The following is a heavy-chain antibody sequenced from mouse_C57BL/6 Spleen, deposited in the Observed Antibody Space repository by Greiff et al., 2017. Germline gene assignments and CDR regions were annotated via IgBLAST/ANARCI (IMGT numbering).Heavy chain of an antibody. CDR1: GYTFTSYW. CDR3: ARNDYSNSYYDAMDY. D-gene: IGHD2-5*01. CDR2: IDPNSGCT. V-gene: IGHV1-72*01. Sequence: VQLQQPGAELVKPGASVKLSCKASGYTFTSYWMPWVKQRPGRGLVWIGRIDPNSGCTKYNEKFKSKATLTVDKPSSTAYMQLSSLTSEDSAVYECARNDYSNSYYDAMDYWGQGTSVTVSA. J-gene: IGHJ4*01.